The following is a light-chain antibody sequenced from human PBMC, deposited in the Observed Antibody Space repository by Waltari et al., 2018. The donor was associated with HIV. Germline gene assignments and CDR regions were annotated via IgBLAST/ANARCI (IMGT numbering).Light chain of an antibody. CDR1: QGISNW. CDR2: AAS. CDR3: QQDNSFPYT. J-gene: IGKJ2*01. V-gene: IGKV1-12*01. Sequence: DIQMTQSPSSVSASIGDRVTITCRASQGISNWLAWYQQKAGKAPKLLIYAASILESGVPSRFSGSGSGTYFTLTISSLQPEDFATYFCQQDNSFPYTFGQGTNLEIK.